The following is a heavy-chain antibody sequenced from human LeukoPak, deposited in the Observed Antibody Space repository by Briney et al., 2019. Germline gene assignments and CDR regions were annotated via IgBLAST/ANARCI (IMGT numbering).Heavy chain of an antibody. J-gene: IGHJ4*02. D-gene: IGHD6-6*01. Sequence: SETLSLTCTVSGGSISSGDYYWSWIRQPPGKGLEWIGYIYYSGSTYYNPSLKSRVTISVDTSKNQFSLKLSSVTAADTAVYYCARGSKAARRAVSGYWGQGTLVTVSS. CDR1: GGSISSGDYY. CDR3: ARGSKAARRAVSGY. V-gene: IGHV4-30-4*01. CDR2: IYYSGST.